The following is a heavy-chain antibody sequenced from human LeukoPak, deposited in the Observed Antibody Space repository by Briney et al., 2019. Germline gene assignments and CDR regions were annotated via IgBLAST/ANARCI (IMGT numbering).Heavy chain of an antibody. Sequence: GGSLRLSCAASGFTFDDYAMHWVRQAPGKGLEWVSGTSWNSGSIGYADSVKGRFTISRDNAKNSLYLQMNSLRAEDTALYYCAKELITMIESGGGAFDIWGQGTMATVSS. CDR3: AKELITMIESGGGAFDI. CDR1: GFTFDDYA. D-gene: IGHD3-22*01. CDR2: TSWNSGSI. J-gene: IGHJ3*02. V-gene: IGHV3-9*01.